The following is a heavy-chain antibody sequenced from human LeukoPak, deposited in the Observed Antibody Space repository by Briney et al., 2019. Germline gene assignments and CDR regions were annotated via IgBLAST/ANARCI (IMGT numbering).Heavy chain of an antibody. CDR2: ISGSGGST. V-gene: IGHV3-23*01. D-gene: IGHD3-10*01. CDR1: GFTFSTYG. J-gene: IGHJ4*02. CDR3: AGRGSGSYFDF. Sequence: QPGGTLRLSCSASGFTFSTYGMNWVRQAPGKGLEWVSAISGSGGSTYYADSVKGRFTISRDNSKNTLYLQMNSLRAEDTAVYYCAGRGSGSYFDFWGQGTLVTVSS.